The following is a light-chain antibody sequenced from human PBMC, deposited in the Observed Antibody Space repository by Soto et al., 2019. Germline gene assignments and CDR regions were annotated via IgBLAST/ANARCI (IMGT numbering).Light chain of an antibody. V-gene: IGKV3-20*01. CDR3: QQYGSSPGT. CDR2: GAS. CDR1: QTINNNY. Sequence: IILTQSPGTLSLSPGERVTLSCKASQTINNNYVAWYQQRPGRAPRLLVYGASARATGIPDRFRGSGAGTDFTLTISRLEPEDFAVYYCQQYGSSPGTFGQGTKLEIK. J-gene: IGKJ2*01.